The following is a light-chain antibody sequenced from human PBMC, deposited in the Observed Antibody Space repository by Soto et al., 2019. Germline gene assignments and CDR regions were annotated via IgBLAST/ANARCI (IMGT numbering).Light chain of an antibody. V-gene: IGKV1-5*03. J-gene: IGKJ2*01. CDR3: QQINDRLRYT. Sequence: DIQMTQSPSTLSASVGDRVTIPCRASQSISTWLAWYQQKPGTAPKLLIYAASTLETGVPSRFGGSRSGTEFSLTVSSLHPDVFAPSYCQQINDRLRYTFGHRTKVDI. CDR2: AAS. CDR1: QSISTW.